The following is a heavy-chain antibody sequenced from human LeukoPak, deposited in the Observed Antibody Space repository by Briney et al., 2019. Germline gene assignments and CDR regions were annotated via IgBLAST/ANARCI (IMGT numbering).Heavy chain of an antibody. J-gene: IGHJ4*02. CDR3: ATEPSRSYSFDHLDF. CDR1: GGTFNNYD. D-gene: IGHD5-12*01. CDR2: VVPMFGIR. Sequence: SEKLFCNTSGGTFNNYDISWVRQARGQGFELMVRVVPMFGIRNYPQTFRGRVNITADKATNTVYMELRSLRAEDTAIYYCATEPSRSYSFDHLDFWGLGTPVTVSS. V-gene: IGHV1-69*04.